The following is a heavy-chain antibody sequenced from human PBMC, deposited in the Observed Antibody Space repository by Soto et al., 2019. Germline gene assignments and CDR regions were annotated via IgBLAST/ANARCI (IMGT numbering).Heavy chain of an antibody. CDR1: GFTFSSYA. D-gene: IGHD6-13*01. J-gene: IGHJ4*02. Sequence: GGSLRLSCTASGFTFSSYAMSWVRQPPGKGLEWVSGISGSAGITYYADSVKGRFTISRDDSKNTLYLQMNSLRAEDTAVYYCAKPQQQLVHYFDYWGQGTLVTVSS. CDR2: ISGSAGIT. CDR3: AKPQQQLVHYFDY. V-gene: IGHV3-23*01.